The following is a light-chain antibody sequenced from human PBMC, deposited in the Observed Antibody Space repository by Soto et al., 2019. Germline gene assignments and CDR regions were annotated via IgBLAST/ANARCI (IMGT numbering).Light chain of an antibody. CDR2: GNT. CDR3: SSYGGRYNYV. J-gene: IGLJ1*01. CDR1: SSNIGANSD. V-gene: IGLV1-40*01. Sequence: QSVLTQPPSVSGAPGQRVTISCTGSSSNIGANSDVHWYQQLTGAAPKLLIYGNTNRPSGVSDRFSASKSGTSASLAITGLQAEDEADYYCSSYGGRYNYVFXTGTKVTVL.